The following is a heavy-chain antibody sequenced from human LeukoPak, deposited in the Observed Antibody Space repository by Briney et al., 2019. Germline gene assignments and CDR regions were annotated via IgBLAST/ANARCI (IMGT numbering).Heavy chain of an antibody. V-gene: IGHV3-11*01. CDR3: ARPTYFLVGAYYFDS. CDR2: ISGGLSTI. CDR1: GFDFSDYY. J-gene: IGHJ4*02. Sequence: GGSLRLSCAASGFDFSDYYMTWVRQAPGKGLEWVSYISGGLSTISYADSVRGRFTISRDNAKNSLYLQMTSLRAEDTAVYYCARPTYFLVGAYYFDSWGQGSLVTVSS. D-gene: IGHD3-3*01.